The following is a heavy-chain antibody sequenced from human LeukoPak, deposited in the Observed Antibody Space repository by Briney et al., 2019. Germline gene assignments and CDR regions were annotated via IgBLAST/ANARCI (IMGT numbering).Heavy chain of an antibody. CDR3: ARDLVTVTKGFDI. CDR2: ISYIGTT. V-gene: IGHV4-59*11. CDR1: DDSFSSHY. J-gene: IGHJ3*02. Sequence: SETLSLTCAVSDDSFSSHYWTWIRQPPGKGLEWIGYISYIGTTNYNPSLKSRVTISIDTSKNQFSLKLSPVTAADTAVYYCARDLVTVTKGFDIWGQGTMVSVSS. D-gene: IGHD4-17*01.